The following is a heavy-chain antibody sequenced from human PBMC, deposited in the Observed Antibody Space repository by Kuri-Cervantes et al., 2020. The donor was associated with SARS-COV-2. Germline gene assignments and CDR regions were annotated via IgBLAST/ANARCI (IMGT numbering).Heavy chain of an antibody. CDR2: ISGSGGST. D-gene: IGHD6-6*01. J-gene: IGHJ4*02. CDR1: GFTFSSYA. V-gene: IGHV3-23*01. CDR3: AVPSSSAFYY. Sequence: LSLTCAASGFTFSSYAMSWVRQAPGKGLEWVSAISGSGGSTYYADSVKGRFTISRDNSKNTLYLQMNSLRAEDTAVYYCAVPSSSAFYYWGQGTLVTVSS.